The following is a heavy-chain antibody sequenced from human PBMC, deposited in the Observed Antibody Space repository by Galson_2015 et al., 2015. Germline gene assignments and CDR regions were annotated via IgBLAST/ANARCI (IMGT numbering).Heavy chain of an antibody. V-gene: IGHV3-7*03. Sequence: SLRLSCAASGFTFSNYWMAWVRQAPGKGLEWVANVKQDGSEKHYVDSVKGRFVISSDNAKNSVYLQLNNLRAEDTAVYYCTRGAPQYWYFDLWRRGTLVTVSS. CDR2: VKQDGSEK. J-gene: IGHJ2*01. CDR3: TRGAPQYWYFDL. CDR1: GFTFSNYW.